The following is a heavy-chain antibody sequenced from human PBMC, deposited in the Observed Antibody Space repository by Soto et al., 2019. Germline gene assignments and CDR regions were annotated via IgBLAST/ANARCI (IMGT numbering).Heavy chain of an antibody. D-gene: IGHD2-15*01. J-gene: IGHJ4*02. Sequence: EVQLVESGGGLVKPGGSLRLSCAASGFTFSSYSMNWVRQAPGKGLEWVSSISSSSSYIYYADSVKGRFTISRDNAKNSLYLQMKSLRAEDTAVDYCARGVYCSGGSCYSGRQNFDYWGQGTLVTVSS. CDR3: ARGVYCSGGSCYSGRQNFDY. CDR2: ISSSSSYI. CDR1: GFTFSSYS. V-gene: IGHV3-21*01.